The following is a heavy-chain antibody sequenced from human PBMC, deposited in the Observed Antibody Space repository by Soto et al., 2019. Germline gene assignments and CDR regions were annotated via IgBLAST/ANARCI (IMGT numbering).Heavy chain of an antibody. CDR1: GGSLRGYY. D-gene: IGHD3-10*01. CDR3: ARGCSYCGAGHLDWLAP. Sequence: SETLSLTCAGYGGSLRGYYWSWIRQPPGRGLEWIGEINHSGTTNYNPSLKSRVTISIDTSKNQFSLKLSSVTAADTAIYYCARGCSYCGAGHLDWLAPRAQRTSVPVSS. J-gene: IGHJ5*02. V-gene: IGHV4-34*01. CDR2: INHSGTT.